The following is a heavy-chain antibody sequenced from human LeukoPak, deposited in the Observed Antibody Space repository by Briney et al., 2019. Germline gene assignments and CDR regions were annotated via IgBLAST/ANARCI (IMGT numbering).Heavy chain of an antibody. V-gene: IGHV1-69*05. J-gene: IGHJ5*02. D-gene: IGHD2-15*01. CDR2: IIPIFGTA. CDR3: ARASPYFYCSGGSCYFHP. CDR1: GGTFTIYA. Sequence: SVTVSFKSSGGTFTIYAISWVRQAPGQGLGWMGGIIPIFGTANYAQKFQGRVTITTDESTSTAYMELSSLRSEDTAVYYCARASPYFYCSGGSCYFHPWGQGTLVTVSS.